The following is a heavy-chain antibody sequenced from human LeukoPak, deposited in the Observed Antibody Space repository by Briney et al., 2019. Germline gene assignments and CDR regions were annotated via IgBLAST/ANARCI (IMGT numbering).Heavy chain of an antibody. Sequence: SCAASGFTFSSYGMHWVRQAPGQRLEWMGWINAGNGNTKYSQKFQGRVTITRDTSASTAYMELSSLRSEDTAVYYCARPQSIGYSYGYWGQGTLVTVSS. J-gene: IGHJ4*02. CDR1: GFTFSSYG. CDR2: INAGNGNT. V-gene: IGHV1-3*01. D-gene: IGHD5-18*01. CDR3: ARPQSIGYSYGY.